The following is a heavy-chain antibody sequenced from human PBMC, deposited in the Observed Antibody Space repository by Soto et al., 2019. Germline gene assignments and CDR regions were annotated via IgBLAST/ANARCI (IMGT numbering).Heavy chain of an antibody. Sequence: SETLSLTCTVSGGSISSGGYYWSWIRQHPGKGLEWIGYIYYSGSTYYNPSLKSRVTISVDTSKNQFSLKLSSVTAADTAVYYCARVIERGYSYGYCDYWGQGTLVTVSS. CDR3: ARVIERGYSYGYCDY. CDR1: GGSISSGGYY. J-gene: IGHJ4*02. CDR2: IYYSGST. D-gene: IGHD5-18*01. V-gene: IGHV4-31*03.